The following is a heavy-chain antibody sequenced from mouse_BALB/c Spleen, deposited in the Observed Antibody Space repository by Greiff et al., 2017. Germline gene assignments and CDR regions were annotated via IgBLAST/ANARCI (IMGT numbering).Heavy chain of an antibody. V-gene: IGHV14-4*02. J-gene: IGHJ4*01. CDR2: IDPENGDT. CDR1: GFNIKDYY. D-gene: IGHD2-3*01. Sequence: VQLQQSGAELVRSGASVKLSCTASGFNIKDYYMHWVQQSPEQGLEWIGWIDPENGDTEYAPKFQGKATMTADTSSNTAYLQLSSLTSEDTAVYYRNAGDYDGRIGYAMDYWGQGTSGTVSS. CDR3: NAGDYDGRIGYAMDY.